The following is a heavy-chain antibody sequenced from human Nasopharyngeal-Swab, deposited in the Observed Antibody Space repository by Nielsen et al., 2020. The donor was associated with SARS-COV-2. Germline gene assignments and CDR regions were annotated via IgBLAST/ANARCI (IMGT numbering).Heavy chain of an antibody. V-gene: IGHV1-69*13. CDR3: ARPASPSDGEVYYYYYMDV. J-gene: IGHJ6*03. CDR1: GGIFRSYA. CDR2: IIPMFGTA. D-gene: IGHD3-16*01. Sequence: SVKVSCKASGGIFRSYAITWVRQAPGQGLEWMGRIIPMFGTASYAQKFRDRITITADESTSTAYMELSSLRSEDTAVYYCARPASPSDGEVYYYYYMDVWGKGTTVTVSS.